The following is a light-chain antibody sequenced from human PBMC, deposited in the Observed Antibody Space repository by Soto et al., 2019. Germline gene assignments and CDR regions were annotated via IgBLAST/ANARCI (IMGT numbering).Light chain of an antibody. V-gene: IGKV4-1*01. Sequence: DIVMTQSPDSLAVSLGERATINCKSSQSVSHIAWYQQKPGQPPKLLFYWASTRESGVPDRFSGSGSGTDFTLTISSLQAGDVAVYYCQQYYIAPLTFGGGTKVEIK. CDR2: WAS. J-gene: IGKJ4*01. CDR1: QSVSH. CDR3: QQYYIAPLT.